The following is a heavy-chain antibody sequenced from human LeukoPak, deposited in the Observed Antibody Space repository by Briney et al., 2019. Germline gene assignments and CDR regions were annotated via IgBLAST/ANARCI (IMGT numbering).Heavy chain of an antibody. J-gene: IGHJ4*02. CDR2: ISSSSSYI. CDR3: ARYSGYASDYGDFPASPDDH. Sequence: GGSLRLSCAASGFTFSSYSMNWVRQAPGKGLEWVSSISSSSSYIYYADSVKGRFTISRDNAKNSLYLQMNSLRAEDTAVYYCARYSGYASDYGDFPASPDDHWGQGTLVTVSS. V-gene: IGHV3-21*01. D-gene: IGHD4-17*01. CDR1: GFTFSSYS.